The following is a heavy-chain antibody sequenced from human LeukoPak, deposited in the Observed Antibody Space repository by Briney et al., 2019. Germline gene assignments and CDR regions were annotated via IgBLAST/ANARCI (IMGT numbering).Heavy chain of an antibody. CDR2: ISYDGSNK. D-gene: IGHD3-22*01. V-gene: IGHV3-30*04. CDR3: ARDGFFGFNYYDSSGYFVY. J-gene: IGHJ4*02. CDR1: GFTFSSYA. Sequence: GGSLRLSCAASGFTFSSYAMHWVRQAPGKGLEWVVVISYDGSNKYYADSVKARFTISRDNSKNTLYLQMNSLRAEDTAVYYCARDGFFGFNYYDSSGYFVYWGQGTLVTVSS.